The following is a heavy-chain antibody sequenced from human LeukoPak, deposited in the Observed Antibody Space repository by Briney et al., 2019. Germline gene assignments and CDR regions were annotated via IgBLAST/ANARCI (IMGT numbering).Heavy chain of an antibody. CDR1: GFTFISYS. Sequence: PGGSLRLSCAASGFTFISYSMHWVRQAPGKGLEWASSISSNDDGYIYYADSVKGRFTISRDNARNSLYLQMNSLRAEDTAVYYCARGNAPLPFDFWGQGTLVTVSS. CDR3: ARGNAPLPFDF. V-gene: IGHV3-21*01. D-gene: IGHD2-2*01. J-gene: IGHJ4*02. CDR2: ISSNDDGYI.